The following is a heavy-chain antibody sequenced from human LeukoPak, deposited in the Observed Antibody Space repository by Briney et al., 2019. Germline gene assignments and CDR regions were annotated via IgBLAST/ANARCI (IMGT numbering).Heavy chain of an antibody. Sequence: PSETLSLTCTVSGGSISSYYWSWIRQPAGKGLEWIGRIYTSGSTNYNPSLKSRVTMSVDTSKNQFSLKLSSVTAADTAAYYCARTTEGGYTYNYFYYYYMDVWGKGTTVTISS. J-gene: IGHJ6*03. CDR3: ARTTEGGYTYNYFYYYYMDV. D-gene: IGHD5-18*01. V-gene: IGHV4-4*07. CDR2: IYTSGST. CDR1: GGSISSYY.